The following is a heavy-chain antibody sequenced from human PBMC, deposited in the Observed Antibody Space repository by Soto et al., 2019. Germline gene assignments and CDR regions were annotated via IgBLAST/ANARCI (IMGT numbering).Heavy chain of an antibody. Sequence: AAVKVSCKASGCTFTGYYMHWVRQAPGQGLEWMGWINPNSGGTNYAQKFQGWVTMTRDTSISTAYMELSRLRSDDTAVYYCARGGYDFWSGYYTFDYWGQGTLVTVSS. D-gene: IGHD3-3*01. CDR1: GCTFTGYY. CDR2: INPNSGGT. J-gene: IGHJ4*02. V-gene: IGHV1-2*04. CDR3: ARGGYDFWSGYYTFDY.